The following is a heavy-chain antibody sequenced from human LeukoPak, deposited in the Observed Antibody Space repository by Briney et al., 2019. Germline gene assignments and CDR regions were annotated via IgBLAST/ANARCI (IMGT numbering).Heavy chain of an antibody. CDR1: GYTFTSYY. CDR3: ARGEAVAGMYYSMDV. Sequence: ASVKVSCKASGYTFTSYYMHWVRQAPGQGLEWMGIINPSGGSTSYAQKFQGRVTMTRDTSTSTVYMELSSLRSEDTAVYYCARGEAVAGMYYSMDVWGKGTTVTVSS. D-gene: IGHD6-19*01. J-gene: IGHJ6*04. CDR2: INPSGGST. V-gene: IGHV1-46*01.